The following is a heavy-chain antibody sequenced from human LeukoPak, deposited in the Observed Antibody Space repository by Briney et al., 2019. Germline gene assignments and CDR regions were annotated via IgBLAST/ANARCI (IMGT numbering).Heavy chain of an antibody. D-gene: IGHD5/OR15-5a*01. J-gene: IGHJ4*02. CDR2: IYYSGST. V-gene: IGHV4-31*03. CDR1: GGSISSGGYY. CDR3: ARSEVYEPVFFDY. Sequence: SQTLSLTCTVSGGSISSGGYYWSWIHHHPGKGLEWLVYIYYSGSTYYNPPLKSRVTISVDTSNNQFPLQLSSVTAADTAVYYCARSEVYEPVFFDYWGQGTLVTVSS.